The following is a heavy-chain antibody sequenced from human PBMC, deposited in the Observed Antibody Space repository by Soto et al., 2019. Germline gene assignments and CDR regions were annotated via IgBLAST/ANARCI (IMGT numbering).Heavy chain of an antibody. CDR1: GYTFTSYG. V-gene: IGHV1-18*01. D-gene: IGHD5-12*01. CDR2: ISAYNGNT. Sequence: QVQLVQSGAEVKKPGASVKVSCKASGYTFTSYGISWVRHAPGQGLEWMGWISAYNGNTNYAQTLQGRVTMTTDTSTRTGYMELRSLRSDDTAGYDCARDREMARMSAWYCDLWCRGTMVTVSS. CDR3: ARDREMARMSAWYCDL. J-gene: IGHJ2*01.